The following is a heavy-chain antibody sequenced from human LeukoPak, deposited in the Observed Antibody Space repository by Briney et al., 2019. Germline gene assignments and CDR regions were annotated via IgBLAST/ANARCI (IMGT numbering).Heavy chain of an antibody. D-gene: IGHD1-26*01. V-gene: IGHV4-39*01. CDR1: GGSISSSSYY. J-gene: IGHJ4*02. Sequence: SQTLSLTCAVSGGSISSSSYYWGWIRQPPGKGLEWIGSIYYSGSTYYNPSLKSRVTISVDTSKNQFSLKLSSVTAADTAVYYCARHIAIVGANKKYYFDYWGQGTLVTVSS. CDR2: IYYSGST. CDR3: ARHIAIVGANKKYYFDY.